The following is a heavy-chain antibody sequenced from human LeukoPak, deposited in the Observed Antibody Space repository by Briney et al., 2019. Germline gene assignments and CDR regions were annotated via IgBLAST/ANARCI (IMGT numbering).Heavy chain of an antibody. Sequence: ASVKVSCKASGYTFTSYYMHWVRQAPGQGLEWMGIINPSGGSTSYAQKFQGRVTMTRDTSTSTVYMELSSLRSEDTAVYYCATDASSFWSGYNIGMGAFDIWGQGTMVTVSS. J-gene: IGHJ3*02. CDR1: GYTFTSYY. CDR2: INPSGGST. CDR3: ATDASSFWSGYNIGMGAFDI. D-gene: IGHD3-3*01. V-gene: IGHV1-46*01.